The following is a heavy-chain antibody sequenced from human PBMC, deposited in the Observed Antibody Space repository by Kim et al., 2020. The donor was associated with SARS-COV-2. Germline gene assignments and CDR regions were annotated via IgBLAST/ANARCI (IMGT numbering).Heavy chain of an antibody. D-gene: IGHD3-22*01. CDR2: ISYDGSNK. Sequence: GGSLRLSCAASGFTFSSYGMHWVRQAPGKGLEWVAVISYDGSNKYYADSVKGRFTISRDNSKNTLYLQMNSLRAEDTAVYYCAKRGDSSIELDYWGQGTLVTVSS. V-gene: IGHV3-30*18. CDR1: GFTFSSYG. CDR3: AKRGDSSIELDY. J-gene: IGHJ4*02.